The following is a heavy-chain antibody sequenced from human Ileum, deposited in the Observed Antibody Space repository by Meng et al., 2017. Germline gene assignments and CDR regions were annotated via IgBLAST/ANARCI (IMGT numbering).Heavy chain of an antibody. D-gene: IGHD6-13*01. V-gene: IGHV3-23*01. J-gene: IGHJ4*02. CDR1: GLTFTNYA. CDR2: ISGYGDST. Sequence: GESLKISCAASGLTFTNYAMSWVRQAPGKGLEWVSAISGYGDSTFYADSVKGRFTISRDNSKNTLFLQMNSLRAEDTAVYFCAKDWPVSRLAALAGDKWGQGTLVTVSS. CDR3: AKDWPVSRLAALAGDK.